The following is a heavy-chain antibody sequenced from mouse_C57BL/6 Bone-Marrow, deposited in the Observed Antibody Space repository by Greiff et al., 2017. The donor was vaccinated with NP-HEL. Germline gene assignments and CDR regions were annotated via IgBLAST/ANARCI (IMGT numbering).Heavy chain of an antibody. CDR1: GFNIKDDY. D-gene: IGHD1-1*01. Sequence: VQLQQSGAELVRPGASVKLSCTASGFNIKDDYMHWVKQRPEQGLEWIGWIDPENGDTEYASKFQGKATITADTSSNTAYLQLSSLTSEDTAVYYCTTGVATDWYFDVWGTGTTVTVSS. J-gene: IGHJ1*03. CDR3: TTGVATDWYFDV. CDR2: IDPENGDT. V-gene: IGHV14-4*01.